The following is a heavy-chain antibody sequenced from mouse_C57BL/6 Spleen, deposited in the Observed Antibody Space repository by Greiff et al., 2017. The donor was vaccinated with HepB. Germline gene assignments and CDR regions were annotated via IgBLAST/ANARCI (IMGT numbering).Heavy chain of an antibody. J-gene: IGHJ4*01. V-gene: IGHV5-16*01. CDR2: INYDGSST. CDR1: GFTFSDYY. Sequence: EVQVVESEGGLVQPGSSMKLSCTASGFTFSDYYMAWVRQVPEKGLEWVANINYDGSSTYYLDSLKSRFIISRDNAKNILYLQMSSLKSEDTATYYCARVRGSSMDYWGQGTSVTVSS. CDR3: ARVRGSSMDY. D-gene: IGHD3-2*02.